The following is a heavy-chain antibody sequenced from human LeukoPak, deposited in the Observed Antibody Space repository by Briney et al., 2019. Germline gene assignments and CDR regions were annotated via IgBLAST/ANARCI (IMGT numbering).Heavy chain of an antibody. CDR3: ARGYDSSGYYSS. J-gene: IGHJ5*02. V-gene: IGHV4-59*08. D-gene: IGHD3-22*01. CDR1: GGSISSYY. Sequence: SETLSLTCTVSGGSISSYYWSWIRQPPGKGLEWIGYIYYSGSTNYNPSLKSRVTISVDTSKNQFSLKLSSVTAADTAVYYCARGYDSSGYYSSWGQGTLVTVSS. CDR2: IYYSGST.